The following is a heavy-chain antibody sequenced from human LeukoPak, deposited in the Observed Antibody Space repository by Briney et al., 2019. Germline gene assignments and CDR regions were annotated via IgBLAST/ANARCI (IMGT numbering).Heavy chain of an antibody. J-gene: IGHJ4*02. Sequence: PSETLSLTCTVSGGSISSYYWSWIRQPPGKGLEWIGYIYYSGSTNYNPSLKSRVTISVDTSKNQFSLKLSSVTAADTAVYYCASEQQLASFDYWGQGTLVTVSS. CDR2: IYYSGST. D-gene: IGHD6-13*01. V-gene: IGHV4-59*08. CDR1: GGSISSYY. CDR3: ASEQQLASFDY.